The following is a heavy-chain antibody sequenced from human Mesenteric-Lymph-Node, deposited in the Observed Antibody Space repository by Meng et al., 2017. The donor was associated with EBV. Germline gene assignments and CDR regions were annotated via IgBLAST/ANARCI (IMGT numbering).Heavy chain of an antibody. Sequence: GEAGGGVKEPGAAVKGSGKAAGYTFTSYGSSGGRQAPGQGLEWMGWISAYNGNTNYAQKLQGRVTMTTDTSTSTAYMELRSLRSDDTAVYYCARVWLWFGELGWFDPWGQGTLVTVSS. CDR1: GYTFTSYG. CDR2: ISAYNGNT. J-gene: IGHJ5*02. CDR3: ARVWLWFGELGWFDP. V-gene: IGHV1-18*01. D-gene: IGHD3-10*01.